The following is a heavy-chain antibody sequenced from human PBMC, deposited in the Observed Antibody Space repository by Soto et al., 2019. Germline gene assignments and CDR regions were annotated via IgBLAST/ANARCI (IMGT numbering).Heavy chain of an antibody. CDR3: ARSWSGSISGRVDV. V-gene: IGHV3-9*01. CDR2: ISWDGYSI. CDR1: GFTFDDHV. J-gene: IGHJ6*02. Sequence: LSCVACGFTFDDHVMHWVRQVPGKGLEWVGHISWDGYSIAYGGSVRGRFTISRDTAKNTLYLQMNSLSHEDTALYYCARSWSGSISGRVDVWDQGTTVTVFS. D-gene: IGHD3-3*01.